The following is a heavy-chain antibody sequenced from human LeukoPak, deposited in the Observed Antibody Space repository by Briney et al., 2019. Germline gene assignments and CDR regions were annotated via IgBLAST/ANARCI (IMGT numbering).Heavy chain of an antibody. CDR1: VYTFTGYY. CDR3: ARGGDCYSSENDAFDI. D-gene: IGHD2-21*02. Sequence: GASVNVSCKASVYTFTGYYMHWVRQAPGQGLEWMGWINPNSGGTNYAQKFQGRVTMTRDTSISTAYMELSRLRSDDTAVYYCARGGDCYSSENDAFDIWGQGTMVTVSS. CDR2: INPNSGGT. V-gene: IGHV1-2*02. J-gene: IGHJ3*02.